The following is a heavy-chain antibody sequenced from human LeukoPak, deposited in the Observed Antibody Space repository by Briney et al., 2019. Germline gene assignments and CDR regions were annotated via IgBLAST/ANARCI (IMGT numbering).Heavy chain of an antibody. CDR3: ASCLHYYDSSGYYGY. CDR1: GGSISSSSYY. Sequence: SETLSLTCTVSGGSISSSSYYWGWIRQPPGKGLEWIGSIYYSGSTYYNPSLKSRVTISVDTSKNQFSLKLSSVTAADTAVYYCASCLHYYDSSGYYGYWGQGTLVTVSS. J-gene: IGHJ4*02. D-gene: IGHD3-22*01. V-gene: IGHV4-39*07. CDR2: IYYSGST.